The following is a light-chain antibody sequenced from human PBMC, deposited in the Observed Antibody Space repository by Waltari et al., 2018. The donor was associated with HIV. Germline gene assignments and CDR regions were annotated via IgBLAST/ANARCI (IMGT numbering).Light chain of an antibody. V-gene: IGLV1-47*01. CDR3: AAWDDSLSGRV. J-gene: IGLJ3*02. CDR1: SSNIGSNY. Sequence: QSVLTQPPSASGTPGQRVTISCSGSSSNIGSNYVYWYQQLPGTAPKLLIYRNNQRPSGFPDRFSGSKSGTSAALAISGLRSEDEAEYYCAAWDDSLSGRVFGGGTKLTVL. CDR2: RNN.